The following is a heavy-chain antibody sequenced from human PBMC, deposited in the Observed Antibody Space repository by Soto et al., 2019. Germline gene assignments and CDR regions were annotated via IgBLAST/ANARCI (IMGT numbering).Heavy chain of an antibody. D-gene: IGHD1-26*01. CDR1: GGSISTGGYY. CDR3: ATVRWELHDAFDI. CDR2: IYHSGMT. Sequence: QVQLQESGPGLVKPSQTLSLTCTVSGGSISTGGYYWSWIRQHPGRGLEWIGYIYHSGMTLSNPSLQCRVAISIDTAKNKFSLKLSSVTAADTAVYYCATVRWELHDAFDIWGQGTMVSVSS. V-gene: IGHV4-31*03. J-gene: IGHJ3*02.